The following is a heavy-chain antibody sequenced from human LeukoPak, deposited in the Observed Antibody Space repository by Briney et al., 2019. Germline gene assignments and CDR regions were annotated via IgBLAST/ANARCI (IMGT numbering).Heavy chain of an antibody. D-gene: IGHD5-24*01. V-gene: IGHV3-30*02. CDR3: ASGYNYGFDY. CDR2: IQYDGSQK. Sequence: PGGSLRLSCAASGVSFSGYAMDWVRQAPGKGLEWVAFIQYDGSQKSYVDPVKGRFTISRDNSKNTLYLQMNSLRADDTALYYCASGYNYGFDYWGQGTLVTVSS. CDR1: GVSFSGYA. J-gene: IGHJ4*02.